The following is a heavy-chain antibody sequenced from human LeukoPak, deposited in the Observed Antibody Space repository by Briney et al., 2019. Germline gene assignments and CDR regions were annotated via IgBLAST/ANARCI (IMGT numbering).Heavy chain of an antibody. D-gene: IGHD3-22*01. Sequence: GGSLRLSCAASGFTFDDYAMHWVRQAPGKGLEWVSLISGDGGSTYYADSVKGRFTISRDNSKNSLYLQMNSLRTEDTALYYCAKDGRCYDSSGSYFDYWGQGTLVTVSS. J-gene: IGHJ4*02. CDR1: GFTFDDYA. V-gene: IGHV3-43*02. CDR2: ISGDGGST. CDR3: AKDGRCYDSSGSYFDY.